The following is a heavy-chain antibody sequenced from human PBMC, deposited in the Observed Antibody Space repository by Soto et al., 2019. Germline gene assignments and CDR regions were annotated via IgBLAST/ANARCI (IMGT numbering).Heavy chain of an antibody. CDR1: GYTFTTSG. Sequence: QVQLVQSGGEVKKAGASVKVSCKASGYTFTTSGVSWVRQAPGQGLEWMGWVSGYNGNTKYVENFQDRVTMTTDTSTSTAYLELQSLRTDDTAVYYCARAGELPYYYYGMDVWGQGTTVIVSS. CDR2: VSGYNGNT. CDR3: ARAGELPYYYYGMDV. D-gene: IGHD1-7*01. J-gene: IGHJ6*02. V-gene: IGHV1-18*01.